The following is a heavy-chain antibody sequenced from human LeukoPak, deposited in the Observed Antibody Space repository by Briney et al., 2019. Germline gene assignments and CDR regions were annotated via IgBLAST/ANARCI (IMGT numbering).Heavy chain of an antibody. CDR1: GGSFSGDY. Sequence: SETLSLTCAVYGGSFSGDYWSWIRQPPGKGLEWIGEINHSGSTNYNPSLKSRVTISLDTSKNQFSLKLSSVTAADTAVYYCAKHLRRRFFSKTLGFDPWGQGTLVTVSS. V-gene: IGHV4-34*01. D-gene: IGHD3-3*01. J-gene: IGHJ5*02. CDR2: INHSGST. CDR3: AKHLRRRFFSKTLGFDP.